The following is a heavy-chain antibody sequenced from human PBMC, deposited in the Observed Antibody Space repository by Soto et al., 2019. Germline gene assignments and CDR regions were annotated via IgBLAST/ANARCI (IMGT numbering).Heavy chain of an antibody. J-gene: IGHJ5*02. CDR2: IYPGDSDT. CDR3: ARVTIAAAGTGEWFDP. CDR1: GYSFTSYW. D-gene: IGHD6-13*01. Sequence: GESLKISCKGSGYSFTSYWIGWVRQMPGKGLEWMGIIYPGDSDTRYSPSFQGQVTISADKSISTAYLQWSSLKASDTAMYYCARVTIAAAGTGEWFDPWGQGTLVTVSS. V-gene: IGHV5-51*01.